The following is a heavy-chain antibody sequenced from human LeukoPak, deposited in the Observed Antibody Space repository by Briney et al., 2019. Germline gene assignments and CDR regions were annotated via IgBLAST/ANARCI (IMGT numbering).Heavy chain of an antibody. CDR2: IKQGGSEK. CDR3: ARDEYGDYYYYGMDV. D-gene: IGHD4-17*01. Sequence: GGSLRLSCAASGFTFSSYWMSWVRQAPGKGLEWVADIKQGGSEKYYVDSVKGRFTISRDNAKNSLYLQMNSLRAEDTAVYYCARDEYGDYYYYGMDVWGQGTTVTVSS. J-gene: IGHJ6*02. V-gene: IGHV3-7*01. CDR1: GFTFSSYW.